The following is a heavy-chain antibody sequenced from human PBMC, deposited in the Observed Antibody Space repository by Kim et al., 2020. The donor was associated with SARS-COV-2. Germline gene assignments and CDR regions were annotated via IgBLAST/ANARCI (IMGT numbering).Heavy chain of an antibody. Sequence: SETLSLTCTVSGGSISSGSYYWSWIRQPAGKGLEWIGRIYTSGSTNYNPSLKSRVTISVDTSKNQFSLKLSSVTAADTAVYYCAARMGWGKRGGFDYWGQGTLVTVSS. D-gene: IGHD3-16*01. V-gene: IGHV4-61*02. J-gene: IGHJ4*02. CDR3: AARMGWGKRGGFDY. CDR2: IYTSGST. CDR1: GGSISSGSYY.